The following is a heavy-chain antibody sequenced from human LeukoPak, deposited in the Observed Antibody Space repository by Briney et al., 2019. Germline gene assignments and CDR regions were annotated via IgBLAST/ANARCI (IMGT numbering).Heavy chain of an antibody. CDR1: GFSFSNFA. D-gene: IGHD1-26*01. V-gene: IGHV3-30*04. CDR3: ARARGRWHLLPLDF. J-gene: IGHJ4*02. CDR2: ISHDGTTK. Sequence: GGSLRLSCAASGFSFSNFAIHWVRQAPGKGLEWLAVISHDGTTKYYADSVKGRFTISRDNSNNSLSLQVNSLSAEDTAVYYCARARGRWHLLPLDFWGQGTLVTVSS.